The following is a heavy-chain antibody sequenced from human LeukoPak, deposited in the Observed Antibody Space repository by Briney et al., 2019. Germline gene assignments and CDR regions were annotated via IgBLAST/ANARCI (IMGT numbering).Heavy chain of an antibody. J-gene: IGHJ5*02. Sequence: SETLSLTCTVSGGSISSHYWSWIRQPPGKGLEWIGYIDDSGSSNYNPSLKSRVTMSVDTSKNQFSLKLSSVTAADTAVYYCARDGVNWFDPWGQGTLVTVSS. V-gene: IGHV4-59*11. CDR2: IDDSGSS. D-gene: IGHD3-16*01. CDR1: GGSISSHY. CDR3: ARDGVNWFDP.